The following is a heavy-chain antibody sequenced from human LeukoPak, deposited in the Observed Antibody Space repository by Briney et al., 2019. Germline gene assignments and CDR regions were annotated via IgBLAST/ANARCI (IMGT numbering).Heavy chain of an antibody. Sequence: VASVKVSCKASGYTFTSYAMNWVRQAPGQGLEWMGWINTNTGNPTYAQGFTGRFVFSLDTSVSTAYLQISSLKAEDTAVYYCARVRSGWPHDAFDIWGQGTMVTVSS. CDR2: INTNTGNP. CDR1: GYTFTSYA. V-gene: IGHV7-4-1*02. J-gene: IGHJ3*02. CDR3: ARVRSGWPHDAFDI. D-gene: IGHD6-19*01.